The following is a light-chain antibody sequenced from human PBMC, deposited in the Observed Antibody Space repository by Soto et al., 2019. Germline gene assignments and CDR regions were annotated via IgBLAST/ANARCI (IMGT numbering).Light chain of an antibody. V-gene: IGKV3-20*01. CDR1: QSVSSSY. Sequence: EIVLTQSPGTLSLSPGERATLSCRASQSVSSSYLAWYQQKPGQAPRLLIYGASSRATGNQDRFSGSGSGTDFTLTISRLEPEDFAVYYCQQYGSSPRTFGQGTKVEIK. J-gene: IGKJ1*01. CDR3: QQYGSSPRT. CDR2: GAS.